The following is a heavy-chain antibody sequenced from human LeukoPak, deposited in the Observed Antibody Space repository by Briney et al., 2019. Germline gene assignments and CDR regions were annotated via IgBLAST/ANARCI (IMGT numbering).Heavy chain of an antibody. Sequence: ASVKVSCKASGYTYTSYGISWVRQAPGQGLEWMGWISAYNGNTNYAQKLQGRVTMTTDTSTSTAYMELRSPRSDDTAVYYCARVVPAAKIYHYYMDVWGKGTTVTVSS. CDR3: ARVVPAAKIYHYYMDV. V-gene: IGHV1-18*01. CDR2: ISAYNGNT. J-gene: IGHJ6*03. CDR1: GYTYTSYG. D-gene: IGHD2-2*01.